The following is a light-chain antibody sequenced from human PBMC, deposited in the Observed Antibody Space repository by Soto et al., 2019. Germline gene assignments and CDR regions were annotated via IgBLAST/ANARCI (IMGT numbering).Light chain of an antibody. CDR1: QSVSSTY. CDR2: GAS. Sequence: EIVLTQSPGTLSLSPGERATLSCRASQSVSSTYLAWYQQKRGLAPRLLIYGASSRATGIPDRFSGSGSGTDFTLTISRLEPEDFAVYYCQHYGGSPRTFGQGTKVEIK. V-gene: IGKV3-20*01. CDR3: QHYGGSPRT. J-gene: IGKJ1*01.